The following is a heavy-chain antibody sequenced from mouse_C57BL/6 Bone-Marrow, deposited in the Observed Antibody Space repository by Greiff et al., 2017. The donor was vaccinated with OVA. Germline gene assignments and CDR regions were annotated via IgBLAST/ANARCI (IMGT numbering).Heavy chain of an antibody. D-gene: IGHD1-1*01. V-gene: IGHV1-81*01. CDR3: ARHYGSNWFAY. J-gene: IGHJ3*01. CDR2: IYPRSGNT. CDR1: GYTFTSYG. Sequence: VQLQESGAELARPGASVKLSCKASGYTFTSYGISWVKQRTGQGLEWIGEIYPRSGNTYYNEKFKGKATLTADKSSSTAYMELRSLTSEDSAVYFCARHYGSNWFAYWGQGTLVTVSA.